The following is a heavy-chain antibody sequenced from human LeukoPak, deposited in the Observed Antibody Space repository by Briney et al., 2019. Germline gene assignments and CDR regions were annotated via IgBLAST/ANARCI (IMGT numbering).Heavy chain of an antibody. V-gene: IGHV3-74*01. CDR1: VNYW. J-gene: IGHJ4*02. CDR2: INSDGSWT. D-gene: IGHD2/OR15-2a*01. CDR3: VSFYETY. Sequence: GGSLRLSCAASVNYWMHWFRQAPGKGLVWVSHINSDGSWTSYADSVKGRFTISKDNAKNTVYLQMNSLRAEDTAVYYCVSFYETYWGRGTLVTVSS.